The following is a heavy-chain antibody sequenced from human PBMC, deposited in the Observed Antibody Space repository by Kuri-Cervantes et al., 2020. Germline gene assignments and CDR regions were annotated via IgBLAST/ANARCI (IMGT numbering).Heavy chain of an antibody. D-gene: IGHD2-2*01. Sequence: VKVSCKASGGTFSSYAISWVRQAPGQGLEWMGGIIPIFGTANYAQKFQGRVTITADESTSTAYMELSSLRSEDTAVYYCARRYCSSTSCYHNWFDPWGQGTLVTVSS. CDR3: ARRYCSSTSCYHNWFDP. CDR1: GGTFSSYA. V-gene: IGHV1-69*01. CDR2: IIPIFGTA. J-gene: IGHJ5*02.